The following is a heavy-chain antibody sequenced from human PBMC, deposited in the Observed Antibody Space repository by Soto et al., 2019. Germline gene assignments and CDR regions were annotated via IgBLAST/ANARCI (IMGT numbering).Heavy chain of an antibody. Sequence: QVQLVQSGAEVKKPGASVKVSCKASGYTFTSYGISWVRQAPGQGLEWMGWISAYNGNTNYAQKLQGRVTMTTYTSTSTAYMELRSLRSDDTAVYYCARDPLVGLRFLEWLLFFDYWGQGTLVTVSS. CDR2: ISAYNGNT. CDR3: ARDPLVGLRFLEWLLFFDY. D-gene: IGHD3-3*01. J-gene: IGHJ4*02. CDR1: GYTFTSYG. V-gene: IGHV1-18*01.